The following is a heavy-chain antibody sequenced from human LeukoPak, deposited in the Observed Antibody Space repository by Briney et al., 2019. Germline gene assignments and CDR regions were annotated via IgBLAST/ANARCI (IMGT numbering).Heavy chain of an antibody. CDR1: GGSISSYY. J-gene: IGHJ4*02. V-gene: IGHV4-59*08. D-gene: IGHD1-14*01. CDR2: IYYSGNS. CDR3: ARQRDNALSYFDY. Sequence: SETLSLTCNVSGGSISSYYWSWIRQPPGKGLEWIGYIYYSGNSNYNPSLKSRVTISADKSKNQFSLKPSSVTAAATAMYYCARQRDNALSYFDYWGQGTLVTVSS.